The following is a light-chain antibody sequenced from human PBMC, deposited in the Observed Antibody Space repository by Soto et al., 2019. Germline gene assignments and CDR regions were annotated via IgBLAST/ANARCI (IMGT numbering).Light chain of an antibody. V-gene: IGKV1-6*01. CDR1: QAIKND. CDR2: AAS. Sequence: AIQMTQSPSSLSASVGDRVTITCRASQAIKNDLSWYQQKPGKAPNLLIFAASSLKTGVPSRFSGSGSYTDFTLTISSLQPEYFATYYCLQNSGYPRTFGQGTKVEIK. CDR3: LQNSGYPRT. J-gene: IGKJ1*01.